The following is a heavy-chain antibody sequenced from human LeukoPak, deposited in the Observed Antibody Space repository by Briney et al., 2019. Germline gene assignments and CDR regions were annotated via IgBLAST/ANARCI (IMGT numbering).Heavy chain of an antibody. CDR3: ARHIYDFWSGYPIVYWLDP. Sequence: SGTLSLTCTVSGGSISSSSYYWGWIRQPPGKGLEWIGSIYYSGGTYYNPSLKSRVTISVDTSKNQFSLKLSSVTAADTAVYYCARHIYDFWSGYPIVYWLDPWGQGTLVTVSS. J-gene: IGHJ5*02. D-gene: IGHD3-3*01. CDR1: GGSISSSSYY. V-gene: IGHV4-39*01. CDR2: IYYSGGT.